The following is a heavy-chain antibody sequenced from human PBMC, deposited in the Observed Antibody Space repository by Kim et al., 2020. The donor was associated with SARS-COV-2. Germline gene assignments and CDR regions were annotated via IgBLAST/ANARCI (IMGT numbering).Heavy chain of an antibody. CDR3: ARDRYQWSSYYYYYGMDV. CDR2: IKQDGSEK. V-gene: IGHV3-7*03. Sequence: GGSLRLSCAASGFTFSSYWMSWVRQAPGKGLEWVANIKQDGSEKYYVDSVKGRFTISRDNAKNSLYLQMNSLRAEDTAVYYCARDRYQWSSYYYYYGMDVWGQGTTVTVSS. CDR1: GFTFSSYW. D-gene: IGHD2-2*01. J-gene: IGHJ6*02.